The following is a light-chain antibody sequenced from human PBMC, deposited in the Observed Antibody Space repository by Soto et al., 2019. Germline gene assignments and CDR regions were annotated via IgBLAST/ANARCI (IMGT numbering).Light chain of an antibody. CDR1: QAITNN. V-gene: IGKV1-9*01. CDR2: EES. Sequence: DIHFTPAPSSLAAFVGCRGTPPWRASQAITNNLAWYQQKPGNPPRLLIYEESTLHSGVPSRFSGRKVGTQFILTIDSLQPEDFATYYCQKYNSYSRTFGQGTKVDIK. CDR3: QKYNSYSRT. J-gene: IGKJ1*01.